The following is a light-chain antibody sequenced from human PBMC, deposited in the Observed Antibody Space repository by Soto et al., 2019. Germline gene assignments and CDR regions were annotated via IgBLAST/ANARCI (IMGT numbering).Light chain of an antibody. V-gene: IGKV3-20*01. CDR2: AVS. CDR3: QQYGTSLFT. Sequence: EIVMTQSPATLSVSPGGRATLSCRASQSISDTLAWYQHKTGQAPRLLIYAVSTRAAGIPDRFSGSGSGTDFTLTISRLEPEDFAVYYCQQYGTSLFTLGPGTKVDIK. J-gene: IGKJ3*01. CDR1: QSISDT.